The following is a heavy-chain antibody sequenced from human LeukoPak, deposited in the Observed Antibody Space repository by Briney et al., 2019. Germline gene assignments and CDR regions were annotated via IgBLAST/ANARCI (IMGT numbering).Heavy chain of an antibody. D-gene: IGHD3-10*01. J-gene: IGHJ4*02. CDR1: GGSISTYY. CDR3: ARVEWELYGFDY. Sequence: PSETLSLTCIVSGGSISTYYWSWIRQPPGKGLEWIGHIHYSGSTNYNPSLKNRVIISVDTSRNQFSLKLSSMTAADTAVYYCARVEWELYGFDYWGQGTLITVSS. CDR2: IHYSGST. V-gene: IGHV4-59*01.